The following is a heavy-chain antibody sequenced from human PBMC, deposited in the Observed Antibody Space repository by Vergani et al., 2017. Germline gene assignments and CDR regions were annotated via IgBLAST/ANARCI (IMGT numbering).Heavy chain of an antibody. CDR3: ATTPRSCYSPVVSSGPLCAFDI. CDR1: GFTFSSYS. J-gene: IGHJ3*02. D-gene: IGHD2-15*01. V-gene: IGHV3-21*01. Sequence: EVQLVESGGGLVKPGGSLRLSCAASGFTFSSYSMNWVRQAPGKGLEWVSSISSSSSYIYYADSVKGRFTISRDNAKNSLYLQMNSLRAEDTAVYYCATTPRSCYSPVVSSGPLCAFDIWGQGTMVTVSS. CDR2: ISSSSSYI.